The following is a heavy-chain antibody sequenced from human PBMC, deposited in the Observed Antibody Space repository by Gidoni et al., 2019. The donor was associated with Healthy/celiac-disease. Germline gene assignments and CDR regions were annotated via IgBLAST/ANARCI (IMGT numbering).Heavy chain of an antibody. CDR1: GFTFSSYG. J-gene: IGHJ4*02. Sequence: QVPLVESGGGVVQPGRSLTLSCATSGFTFSSYGMHWVRQAPGKGLEGVAVISYDGSNKYYADSVKGRFNITRDKSKNTLYLQMNSLRAEDTAVYYCAKDRRELTNYFDYWGQGTLVTVSS. D-gene: IGHD1-26*01. CDR3: AKDRRELTNYFDY. CDR2: ISYDGSNK. V-gene: IGHV3-30*18.